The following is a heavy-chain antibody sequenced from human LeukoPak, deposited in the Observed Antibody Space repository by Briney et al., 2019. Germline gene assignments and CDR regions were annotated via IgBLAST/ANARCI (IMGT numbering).Heavy chain of an antibody. CDR2: IYYTGST. CDR3: ARVKQAAGISSFEY. D-gene: IGHD6-19*01. V-gene: IGHV4-39*07. CDR1: GGSINSNTYY. J-gene: IGHJ4*02. Sequence: SETLSLTCTVSGGSINSNTYYWVWIRQPPGKGLEWIGSIYYTGSTYFNPSLKSRVTISVDTSKNQFSLKLSSVTAADTAAYYCARVKQAAGISSFEYWGQGTLVTVSS.